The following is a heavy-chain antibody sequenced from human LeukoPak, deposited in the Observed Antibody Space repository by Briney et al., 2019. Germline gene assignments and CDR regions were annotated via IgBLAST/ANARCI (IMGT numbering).Heavy chain of an antibody. CDR3: AREPDAFDI. J-gene: IGHJ3*02. Sequence: SETLSLTCTVSGDSISSYYWSWIRQPPGKGLEWIGYISNSGSTNYNPSLKSRVTISVDTSKNQFSLKVRSVTAADTAVYYCAREPDAFDIWSQGTMVTVSS. V-gene: IGHV4-59*01. CDR2: ISNSGST. CDR1: GDSISSYY.